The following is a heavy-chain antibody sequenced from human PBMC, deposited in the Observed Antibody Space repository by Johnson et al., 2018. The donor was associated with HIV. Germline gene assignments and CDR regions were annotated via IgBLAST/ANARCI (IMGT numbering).Heavy chain of an antibody. CDR2: ITWNGGST. Sequence: VQLVESGGGVVRPGGSLRLSCAASGFTFDDYGMSWVRQAPGKGLEWVSGITWNGGSTGDANSVKGRFTISRDNAKNSLYLQMNSLRAEDTAVYYCARDVYAGAHENWGQGTRVTVSS. V-gene: IGHV3-20*04. J-gene: IGHJ3*01. CDR3: ARDVYAGAHEN. CDR1: GFTFDDYG. D-gene: IGHD5/OR15-5a*01.